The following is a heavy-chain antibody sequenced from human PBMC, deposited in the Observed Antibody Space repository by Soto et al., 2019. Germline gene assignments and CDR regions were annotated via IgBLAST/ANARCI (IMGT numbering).Heavy chain of an antibody. D-gene: IGHD1-1*01. V-gene: IGHV3-11*06. CDR2: ISSSSSYT. Sequence: KPGGSLRLSCAASGFTFSDYYMGWIRQAPGKGLEWVSYISSSSSYTNYADSVKGRFTISRDNAKNSLYLQMNSLRAEDTAVYYCARGRETGRWFDPWGQGTLVTVSS. CDR1: GFTFSDYY. CDR3: ARGRETGRWFDP. J-gene: IGHJ5*02.